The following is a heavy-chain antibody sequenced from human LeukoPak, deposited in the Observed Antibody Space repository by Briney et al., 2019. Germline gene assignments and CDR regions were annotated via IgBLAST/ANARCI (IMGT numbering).Heavy chain of an antibody. J-gene: IGHJ5*02. D-gene: IGHD1-26*01. CDR3: ARDLGELLHFWFDP. V-gene: IGHV1-69*13. Sequence: SVKVSCKASGYTFTSYGISWVRQAPGQGLEWMGGIIPIFGTANYAQKFQGRVTITADESTSTAYMELSSLRSEDTAVYYCARDLGELLHFWFDPWGQGTLVTVSS. CDR2: IIPIFGTA. CDR1: GYTFTSYG.